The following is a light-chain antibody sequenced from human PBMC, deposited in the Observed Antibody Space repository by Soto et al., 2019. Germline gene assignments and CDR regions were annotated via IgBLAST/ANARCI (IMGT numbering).Light chain of an antibody. CDR3: QPYDTLPPL. CDR1: QDISNY. J-gene: IGKJ2*01. Sequence: DIQMTQSPSSLSASVGDRVTITCQASQDISNYLNWYQQKPGKAPKLLIYDASNLETGVPSRFSVSGSGTDSTFTISSMQSQDIVTHYYQPYDTLPPLFGQGTNLEIK. V-gene: IGKV1-33*01. CDR2: DAS.